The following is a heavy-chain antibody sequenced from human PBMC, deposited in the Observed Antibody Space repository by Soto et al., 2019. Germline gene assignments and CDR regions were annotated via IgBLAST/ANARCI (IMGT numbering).Heavy chain of an antibody. CDR2: ISTYKGDT. Sequence: QVQLVQSGAEVKKPGASVKVSCNASGYTFTSYGISWVRQAPGQGLEWMGWISTYKGDTHYAQKLQGRVTLTTDTSTRTAYMELRSLRSDDTAVYYCARANGDYYFDYWGQGTLVTVST. J-gene: IGHJ4*02. CDR1: GYTFTSYG. D-gene: IGHD4-17*01. CDR3: ARANGDYYFDY. V-gene: IGHV1-18*01.